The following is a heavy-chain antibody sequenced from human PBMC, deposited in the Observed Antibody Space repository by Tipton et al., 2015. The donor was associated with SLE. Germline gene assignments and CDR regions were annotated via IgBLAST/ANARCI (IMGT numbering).Heavy chain of an antibody. J-gene: IGHJ4*02. CDR3: AREAEYSPYAFDH. D-gene: IGHD5-12*01. CDR2: MYYSGTT. Sequence: GLVKPSETLSLTCTVSGGSISSSSYYWAWIRQPPGKELEWIGYMYYSGTTHYNPSVKSRVVMSADTSKNQFSLKLDSVTAADTAVYFCAREAEYSPYAFDHWGPGTPVTVSS. V-gene: IGHV4-39*07. CDR1: GGSISSSSYY.